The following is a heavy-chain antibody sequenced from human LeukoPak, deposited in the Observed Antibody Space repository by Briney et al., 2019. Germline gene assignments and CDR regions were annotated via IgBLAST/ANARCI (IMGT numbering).Heavy chain of an antibody. CDR3: TTHSRGWSRGGC. CDR2: IKSKSDGGTT. J-gene: IGHJ4*02. V-gene: IGHV3-15*01. Sequence: GGSLRLSCAASGFTFSNAWLSWVRQAPGKGLEWVGRIKSKSDGGTTDYAAPVKGSFTISRDDSKDTMYLQMNSLKTEDTAVYYCTTHSRGWSRGGCGGQGTLVTVSS. CDR1: GFTFSNAW. D-gene: IGHD6-19*01.